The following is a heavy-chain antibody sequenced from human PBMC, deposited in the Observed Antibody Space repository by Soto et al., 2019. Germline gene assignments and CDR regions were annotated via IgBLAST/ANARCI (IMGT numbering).Heavy chain of an antibody. Sequence: VQLLESGGGLVQPGGSQRLSCAASGFTFSDYAMTWVRQAPGKGLEWVSSISGSGANTYYADSVKGRFTISRDNSKNTLSLQMNTLRADDTAVYYCAKSPDFYYYGMDVWGQGTTVTVSS. CDR2: ISGSGANT. CDR1: GFTFSDYA. V-gene: IGHV3-23*01. CDR3: AKSPDFYYYGMDV. J-gene: IGHJ6*02.